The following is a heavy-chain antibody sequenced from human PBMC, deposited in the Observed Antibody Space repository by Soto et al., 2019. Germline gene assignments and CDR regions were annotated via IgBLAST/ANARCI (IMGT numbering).Heavy chain of an antibody. CDR2: INPSGGST. V-gene: IGHV1-46*03. D-gene: IGHD3-10*01. Sequence: ASVKVSCKASGYTFTSYYMHWVRQAPGQGLEWMGIINPSGGSTSYAQKFQGRVTMTRDTSTSTVYMELSSLRSEDTAVYYCARDIITMVRGVLPAPGYWGQGTLVTVSS. CDR1: GYTFTSYY. CDR3: ARDIITMVRGVLPAPGY. J-gene: IGHJ4*02.